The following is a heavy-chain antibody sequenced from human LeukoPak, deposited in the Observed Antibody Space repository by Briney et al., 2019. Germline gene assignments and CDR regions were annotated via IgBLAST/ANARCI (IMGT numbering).Heavy chain of an antibody. Sequence: PSETLSLTCAVYGGSFSGYYWSWIRQPPGKGLEWIGSIYYSGSTYYNPSLKSRVTISVDTSKNHFSLRLSSVTAADTAVYYCARVSGQFYFYYYMDVWGKGTTVTISS. J-gene: IGHJ6*03. CDR1: GGSFSGYY. CDR3: ARVSGQFYFYYYMDV. D-gene: IGHD6-19*01. CDR2: IYYSGST. V-gene: IGHV4-34*01.